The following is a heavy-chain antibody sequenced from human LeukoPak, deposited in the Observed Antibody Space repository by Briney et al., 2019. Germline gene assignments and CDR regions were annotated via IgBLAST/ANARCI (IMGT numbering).Heavy chain of an antibody. Sequence: PGGSLRLSCAASGFTFSSYGMHWVRQAPGKGLEWVAFIRYDGSNKYYADSVKGRFTISRDNSKNTLYLQMNSLRAEDTAVYYCANDILTYYYDSSGTGWYFDYWGQGTLVTVSS. V-gene: IGHV3-30*02. CDR3: ANDILTYYYDSSGTGWYFDY. D-gene: IGHD3-22*01. CDR2: IRYDGSNK. J-gene: IGHJ4*02. CDR1: GFTFSSYG.